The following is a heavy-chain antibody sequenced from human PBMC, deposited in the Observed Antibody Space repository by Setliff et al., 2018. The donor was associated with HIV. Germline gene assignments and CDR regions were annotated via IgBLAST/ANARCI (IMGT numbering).Heavy chain of an antibody. CDR1: GFSLSNTRMG. CDR3: ARLMKTYYYDTSGYYAPWGNFDH. V-gene: IGHV2-26*01. CDR2: IFSDDEK. Sequence: SGPTLVNPTETLTLTCTVSGFSLSNTRMGVSWIRQPPGKALDWLTHIFSDDEKSYSTSLKSRLTISKDTPKSQVVLTMTNLDPVDTATYYCARLMKTYYYDTSGYYAPWGNFDHWGQGTLVTVSS. D-gene: IGHD3-22*01. J-gene: IGHJ4*02.